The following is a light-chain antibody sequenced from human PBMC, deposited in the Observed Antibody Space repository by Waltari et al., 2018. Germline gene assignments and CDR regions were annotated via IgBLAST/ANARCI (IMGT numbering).Light chain of an antibody. CDR1: SPNIGSHY. CDR2: RNN. J-gene: IGLJ2*01. Sequence: QSVLTQPPSASGTPGQRVTISCSGRSPNIGSHYVYCSQQLPGTAPKLLIYRNNQRPSGVPDRFSGSKSGTSASLAISGLRSEDEADYYCAAWDDSLSGPHVVFGGGTKLTVL. CDR3: AAWDDSLSGPHVV. V-gene: IGLV1-47*01.